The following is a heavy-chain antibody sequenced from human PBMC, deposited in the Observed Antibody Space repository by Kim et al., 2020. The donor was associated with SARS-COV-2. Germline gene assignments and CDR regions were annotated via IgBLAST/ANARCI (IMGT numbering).Heavy chain of an antibody. CDR1: GYTFTSYG. CDR3: ARESYYYDSSGYYWLEVDY. J-gene: IGHJ4*02. Sequence: ASVKVSCKASGYTFTSYGISWVRQAPGQGLEWMGWISAYNGNTNYAQKLQGRVTMTTDTSTSTAYMELRSLRSDDTAVYYCARESYYYDSSGYYWLEVDYWGQGTLVTVSS. D-gene: IGHD3-22*01. V-gene: IGHV1-18*01. CDR2: ISAYNGNT.